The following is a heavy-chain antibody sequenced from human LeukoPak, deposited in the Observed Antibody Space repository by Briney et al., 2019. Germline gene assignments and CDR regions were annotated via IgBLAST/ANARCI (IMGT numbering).Heavy chain of an antibody. CDR1: GYTFTGYY. CDR3: ARGAAYSSSWYDDGYYYYYMDV. Sequence: GASVKVTCKASGYTFTGYYMHWVRQAPGQGLEWMGWINPNSGGTNYAQKFQGRVTMTRDTSISTAYMELSRLRSDDTAVYYCARGAAYSSSWYDDGYYYYYMDVWGKGTTVTVSS. J-gene: IGHJ6*03. D-gene: IGHD6-13*01. V-gene: IGHV1-2*02. CDR2: INPNSGGT.